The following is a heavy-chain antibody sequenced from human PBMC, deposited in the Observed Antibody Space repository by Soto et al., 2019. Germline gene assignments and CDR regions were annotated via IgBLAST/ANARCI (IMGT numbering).Heavy chain of an antibody. CDR1: GYTFTTYA. CDR2: INAGNGNT. V-gene: IGHV1-3*01. CDR3: ARGAFDI. J-gene: IGHJ3*02. Sequence: ASVKVSCKASGYTFTTYAIHWVRQAPGQRPEWMGWINAGNGNTKYSQKFQGRVTITRDTSASTAYMELSSLRSEDTAVYYCARGAFDIWGQGTMVTVSS.